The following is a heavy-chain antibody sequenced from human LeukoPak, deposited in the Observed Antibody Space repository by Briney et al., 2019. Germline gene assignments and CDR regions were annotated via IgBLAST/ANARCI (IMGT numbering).Heavy chain of an antibody. CDR1: GCTFISYA. J-gene: IGHJ4*02. CDR2: ISGSGGST. D-gene: IGHD5-18*01. CDR3: AKATRVDTAMVRFDY. V-gene: IGHV3-23*01. Sequence: PGGSLRLSCAASGCTFISYAMRWVRQPPGKGLEWVSAISGSGGSTYYADSVKGRFTISRDNSKNTLYLQMNSLRAEDTAVYYCAKATRVDTAMVRFDYWGQGTLVTVSS.